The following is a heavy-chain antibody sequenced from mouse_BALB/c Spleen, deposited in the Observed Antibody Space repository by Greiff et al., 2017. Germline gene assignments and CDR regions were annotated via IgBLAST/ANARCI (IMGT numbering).Heavy chain of an antibody. J-gene: IGHJ3*01. CDR2: ISDGGSYT. D-gene: IGHD1-1*01. V-gene: IGHV5-4*02. Sequence: EVQVVESGGGLVKPGGSLKLSCAASGFTFSDYYMYWVRQTPEKRLEWVATISDGGSYTYYPDTVKGRFTISRDNAKNTLYLQMSSLKSEDTAMYYCARQGYGSSYQFAYWGQGTLVTVSA. CDR1: GFTFSDYY. CDR3: ARQGYGSSYQFAY.